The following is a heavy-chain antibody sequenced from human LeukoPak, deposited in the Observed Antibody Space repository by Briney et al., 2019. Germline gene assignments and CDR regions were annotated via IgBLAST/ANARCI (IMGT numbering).Heavy chain of an antibody. D-gene: IGHD2-2*01. CDR1: GFDFSTYA. CDR2: ISTMSNYI. V-gene: IGHV3-21*04. Sequence: GGSLRLSCAVSGFDFSTYAINWVRQAPGKGLEWVSSISTMSNYIFYGDSVKGRFTISRDNAKNSVYLQMNSLRAEDTAVYYCAKGPICSSTSCRGYYMDVWGKGTTVTVSS. CDR3: AKGPICSSTSCRGYYMDV. J-gene: IGHJ6*03.